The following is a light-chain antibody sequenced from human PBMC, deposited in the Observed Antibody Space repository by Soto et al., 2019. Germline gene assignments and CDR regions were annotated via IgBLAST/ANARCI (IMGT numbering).Light chain of an antibody. Sequence: EIVMTQSPATLSVSPGERATLSCRASQSVNSNLAWYQQKPGQAPRLLIYGASTRVAGIPARFSGSGSGTDFTLTISRLEPEDFALYYCQHYYGTSPISFGQGTRLEIK. J-gene: IGKJ5*01. CDR3: QHYYGTSPIS. CDR2: GAS. CDR1: QSVNSN. V-gene: IGKV3-15*01.